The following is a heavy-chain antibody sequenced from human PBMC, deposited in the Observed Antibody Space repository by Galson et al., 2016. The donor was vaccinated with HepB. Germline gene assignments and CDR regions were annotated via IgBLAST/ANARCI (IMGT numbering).Heavy chain of an antibody. V-gene: IGHV3-30*18. CDR1: RFTFSSYG. J-gene: IGHJ4*02. CDR3: AKDPDLWSEYCVD. D-gene: IGHD3-3*01. CDR2: ISYDGSNK. Sequence: SLRLSCAASRFTFSSYGMHWVRQAPGKGLEWVAVISYDGSNKYYADSVKGRFTISRDNSKNTLFLQMNSLGAEDTAVYYCAKDPDLWSEYCVDWGQGTLVTVSS.